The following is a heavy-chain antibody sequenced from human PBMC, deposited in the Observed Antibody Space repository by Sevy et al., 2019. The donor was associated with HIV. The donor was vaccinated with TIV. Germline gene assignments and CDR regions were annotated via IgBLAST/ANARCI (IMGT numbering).Heavy chain of an antibody. CDR2: IHSSGNT. J-gene: IGHJ4*02. CDR1: GGSITNYY. V-gene: IGHV4-59*13. CDR3: ARYMGSGTSFDY. Sequence: SETLSLTCTVSGGSITNYYWGWIRQPPGMRLEWIGYIHSSGNTNSNPSLKSRVTISVDTSKNQFSLNLNSVTAADTAVYYCARYMGSGTSFDYWAREPWSPSPQ. D-gene: IGHD6-13*01.